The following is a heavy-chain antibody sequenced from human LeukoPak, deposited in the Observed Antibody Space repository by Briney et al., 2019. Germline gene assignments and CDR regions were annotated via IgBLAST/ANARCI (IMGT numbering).Heavy chain of an antibody. CDR1: GFTFSSYA. V-gene: IGHV3-23*01. J-gene: IGHJ6*02. D-gene: IGHD2-2*01. CDR2: ISGSGGST. CDR3: AKFGIVVVPAALDV. Sequence: PGGSLRLSCAASGFTFSSYAMSWVRQAPGKGLEWVSAISGSGGSTYYADSVKGRFTISRDNSKNTLYLQMYSLRAEDTAVYYCAKFGIVVVPAALDVWGQGTTVTVSS.